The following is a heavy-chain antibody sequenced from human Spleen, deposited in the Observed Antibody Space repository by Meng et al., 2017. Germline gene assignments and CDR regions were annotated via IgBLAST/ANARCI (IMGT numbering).Heavy chain of an antibody. V-gene: IGHV4-39*07. Sequence: SETLSLTCTVSNGSISSGRFYWGWIRQPPGKGLEWIGEINHSGSTNYNPSLKSRVTISVDTSKNQFSLKLSSVTAADTAVYYCARSRLVVVPAAMSRYYFDYWGQGTLVTVSS. CDR2: INHSGST. CDR3: ARSRLVVVPAAMSRYYFDY. CDR1: NGSISSGRFY. J-gene: IGHJ4*02. D-gene: IGHD2-2*01.